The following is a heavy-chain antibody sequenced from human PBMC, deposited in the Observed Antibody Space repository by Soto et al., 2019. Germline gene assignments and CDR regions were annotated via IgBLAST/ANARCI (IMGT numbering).Heavy chain of an antibody. D-gene: IGHD5-12*01. CDR3: AAKVYSGYDKYYFDY. V-gene: IGHV1-69*02. CDR1: GGTFSSYT. Sequence: ASVKVSCKASGGTFSSYTISWVRQAPGQGLEWMGRIIPILGIANYAQKFQGRVTITADKSTSTAYMELSSLRSEDTAVYYCAAKVYSGYDKYYFDYWGQGTLVTVSS. J-gene: IGHJ4*02. CDR2: IIPILGIA.